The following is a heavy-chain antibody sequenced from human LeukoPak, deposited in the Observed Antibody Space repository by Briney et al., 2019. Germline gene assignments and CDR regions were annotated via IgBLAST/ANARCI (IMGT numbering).Heavy chain of an antibody. J-gene: IGHJ4*02. CDR3: ARDVAWFGESRRLYYFDY. Sequence: PSETLSLTCTVSGGSISSGSYYWSWIRQPAGKGLEWIGRIYTSGSTNYNPSLKSRVTISVDTSKNQFSLKLSSVTAADTAVYYCARDVAWFGESRRLYYFDYWGQGTLVTVSS. D-gene: IGHD3-10*01. CDR2: IYTSGST. CDR1: GGSISSGSYY. V-gene: IGHV4-61*02.